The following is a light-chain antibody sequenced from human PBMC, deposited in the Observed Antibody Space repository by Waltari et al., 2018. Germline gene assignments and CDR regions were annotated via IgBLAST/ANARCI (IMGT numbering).Light chain of an antibody. J-gene: IGLJ2*01. CDR1: SSDAGAYNY. V-gene: IGLV2-14*03. CDR3: ISYTTSDTMI. Sequence: QSALTQPASGSGSPGQSITISCTGTSSDAGAYNYVSWYQQHPGKVPKLIIYDVSHRPSGVSFRFSGSKSDNTASLTISGLQAEDEADYYCISYTTSDTMIFGGGTKLTVL. CDR2: DVS.